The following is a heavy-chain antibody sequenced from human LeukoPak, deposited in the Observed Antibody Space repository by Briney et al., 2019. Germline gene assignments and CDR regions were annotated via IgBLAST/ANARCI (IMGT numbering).Heavy chain of an antibody. Sequence: SETLSLTRTVSGGSISSYYWSWIRQPPGKGLEWIGYIYYSGSTNYNPSLKSRVTISVDTSKNQFSLKLSSVTAADTAVYYCARFRGAASDAFDIWGQGTMVTVSS. CDR2: IYYSGST. CDR1: GGSISSYY. CDR3: ARFRGAASDAFDI. V-gene: IGHV4-59*01. J-gene: IGHJ3*02. D-gene: IGHD3-10*01.